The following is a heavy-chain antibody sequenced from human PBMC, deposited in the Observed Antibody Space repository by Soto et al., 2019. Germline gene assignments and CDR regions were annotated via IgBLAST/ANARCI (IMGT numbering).Heavy chain of an antibody. CDR3: AKARHSTSWYGLEADF. J-gene: IGHJ4*02. D-gene: IGHD6-13*01. CDR1: GFIFSDYA. V-gene: IGHV3-30*09. CDR2: ISYGGDNN. Sequence: QVQLVESGGGVVQPGRSLRLSCAASGFIFSDYAMHWVRQAPGKGLEWVAVISYGGDNNYYADSVRGRFAISRDNLKNTLDLQMNSLSPEDTAVYHCAKARHSTSWYGLEADFWGQGTLVTVSS.